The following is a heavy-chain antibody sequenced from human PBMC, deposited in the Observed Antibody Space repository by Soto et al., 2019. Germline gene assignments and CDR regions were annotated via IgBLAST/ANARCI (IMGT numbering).Heavy chain of an antibody. J-gene: IGHJ5*02. CDR3: ATRFMVRGVIITSGWFDP. Sequence: SETLSLTCAVSGGSISSSNWWSWVRQPPGEGLEWIGEIYHSGSTNYNPSLKSRVTISVDKSKNQFSLKLSSVTAADTAVYYCATRFMVRGVIITSGWFDPWGQGTLVTVSS. CDR2: IYHSGST. V-gene: IGHV4-4*02. CDR1: GGSISSSNW. D-gene: IGHD3-10*01.